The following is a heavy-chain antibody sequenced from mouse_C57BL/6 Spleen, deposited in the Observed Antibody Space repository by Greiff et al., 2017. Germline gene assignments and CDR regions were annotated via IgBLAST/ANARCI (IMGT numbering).Heavy chain of an antibody. D-gene: IGHD2-3*01. J-gene: IGHJ4*01. Sequence: QVQLQQSGAELVKPGASVKISCKASGYAFSSYWMNWVKQRPGKGLEWIGQIYPGDGDTNYNGKFKGKATLTADKSSSTAYMQLSSLTSEDSAVYFCATRWLLDAMDYWGQGTSVTVSS. V-gene: IGHV1-80*01. CDR2: IYPGDGDT. CDR1: GYAFSSYW. CDR3: ATRWLLDAMDY.